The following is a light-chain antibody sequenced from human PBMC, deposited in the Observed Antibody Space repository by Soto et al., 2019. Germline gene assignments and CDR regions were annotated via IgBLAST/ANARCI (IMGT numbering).Light chain of an antibody. J-gene: IGLJ2*01. CDR2: KVT. CDR1: SSDVGGFNY. Sequence: QSALTQPASVSGSPGQSITISCTGSSSDVGGFNYVSWYQHHPGKAPKLMIYKVTNRPSGVSSRFSGSKSGNTAYLTISGLQAEDEGHYYCSSYTSTDTVVFGGGTKLTVL. CDR3: SSYTSTDTVV. V-gene: IGLV2-14*01.